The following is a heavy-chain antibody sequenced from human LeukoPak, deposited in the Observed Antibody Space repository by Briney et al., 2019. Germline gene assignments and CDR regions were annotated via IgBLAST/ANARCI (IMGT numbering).Heavy chain of an antibody. CDR3: ASSRRSGWYFDY. V-gene: IGHV5-51*01. Sequence: GESLKISCKTSGYDFAAYWIGWVRQMPGKGLEWMGIIYPADSETAYSPSFQGQVTISVDKSISTAYLQWSSLKASDTALYYCASSRRSGWYFDYWGQGTLVTVPS. CDR1: GYDFAAYW. CDR2: IYPADSET. J-gene: IGHJ4*02. D-gene: IGHD6-19*01.